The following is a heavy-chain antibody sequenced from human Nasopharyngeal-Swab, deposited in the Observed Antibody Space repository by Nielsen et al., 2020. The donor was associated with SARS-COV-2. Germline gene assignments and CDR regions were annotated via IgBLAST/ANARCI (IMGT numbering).Heavy chain of an antibody. V-gene: IGHV3-74*01. J-gene: IGHJ6*03. Sequence: GGSLRLSCAASGFTFSSYWMHWVRQAPGKGLVWVSRITPDGSSPSYADSVQGRFTISRDNSKNTLYLQMNSLRAEDTAVYYCARDARIQLWSIYYYMDVWGKGTTVTVSS. D-gene: IGHD5-18*01. CDR3: ARDARIQLWSIYYYMDV. CDR1: GFTFSSYW. CDR2: ITPDGSSP.